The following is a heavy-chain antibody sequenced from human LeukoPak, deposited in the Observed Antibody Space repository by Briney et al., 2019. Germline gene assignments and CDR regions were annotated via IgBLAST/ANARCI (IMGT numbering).Heavy chain of an antibody. J-gene: IGHJ4*02. CDR1: GGTFSRYA. V-gene: IGHV1-69*13. CDR2: INSKFGKA. D-gene: IGHD6-19*01. CDR3: ARDRPYTGGWRGFDY. Sequence: SVKVSCKASGGTFSRYAISWVRQAPGQGLEWMGGINSKFGKANYAKKFQGRVTITADESTSTAYMKLSSLRPEDTAVYYCARDRPYTGGWRGFDYWGQGTLVTVSS.